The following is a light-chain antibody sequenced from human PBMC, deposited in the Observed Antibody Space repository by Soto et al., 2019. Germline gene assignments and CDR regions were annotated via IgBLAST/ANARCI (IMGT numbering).Light chain of an antibody. CDR3: QKFYCNPST. Sequence: DIVMTQSPDSLAVSLGERATINCKSSQSVLYSSKNKNYLAWYQQKPGQPPKLLIYWASTREAGVPDRFSGSGFWKDFTPIISLLQAADVAGYCQQKFYCNPSTFGGGTKVEIK. CDR2: WAS. J-gene: IGKJ4*01. CDR1: QSVLYSSKNKNY. V-gene: IGKV4-1*01.